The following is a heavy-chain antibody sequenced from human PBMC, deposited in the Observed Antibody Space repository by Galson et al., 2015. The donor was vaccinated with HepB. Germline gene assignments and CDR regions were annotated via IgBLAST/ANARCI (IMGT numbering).Heavy chain of an antibody. CDR2: ISSSSSYT. V-gene: IGHV3-11*06. J-gene: IGHJ5*02. CDR3: ARDPISRETVVAPLGWFDP. D-gene: IGHD3-22*01. CDR1: GFTFSDYY. Sequence: SLRLSCAASGFTFSDYYMSWIRQAPGKGLEWVSYISSSSSYTNYADSVKGRFTISRDNAKNSLYLQMNSLRAEDTAVYYCARDPISRETVVAPLGWFDPWGQGTQVTVSS.